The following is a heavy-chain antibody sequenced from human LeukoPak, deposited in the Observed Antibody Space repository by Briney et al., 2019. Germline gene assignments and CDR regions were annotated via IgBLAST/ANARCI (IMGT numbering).Heavy chain of an antibody. Sequence: SVKVSFKASGGTFSSYAISWVRQAPGQGLEWMGGIIPIFGTANYAQKLQGRVTITADESTSTAYMELSSLRSEDTAVYYCARDPGYSSSWYGLYYFDYWGQGTLVTVSS. D-gene: IGHD6-13*01. V-gene: IGHV1-69*13. CDR1: GGTFSSYA. CDR2: IIPIFGTA. CDR3: ARDPGYSSSWYGLYYFDY. J-gene: IGHJ4*02.